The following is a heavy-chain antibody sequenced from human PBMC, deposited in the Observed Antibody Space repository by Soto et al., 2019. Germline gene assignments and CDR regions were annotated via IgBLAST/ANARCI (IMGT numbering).Heavy chain of an antibody. Sequence: EVLLLDSGGGLVQPGGSLRLSCAASGFTFSNYAMTWVRQAPGKGLEWVSTINNSGGSTYYADSVKGRLTISRDNSKNTLYLQVNSLRAEDTAVYYCAKERLGRGVDYWGQGTLVTVSS. V-gene: IGHV3-23*01. D-gene: IGHD3-10*01. J-gene: IGHJ4*02. CDR3: AKERLGRGVDY. CDR2: INNSGGST. CDR1: GFTFSNYA.